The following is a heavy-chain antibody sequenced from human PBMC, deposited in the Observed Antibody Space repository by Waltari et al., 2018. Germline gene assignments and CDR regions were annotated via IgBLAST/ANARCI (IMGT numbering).Heavy chain of an antibody. D-gene: IGHD2-2*01. Sequence: QVQLVQSGAEVKKPGASVKVSCKASGYTFTGYYMHWVRQAPGQGLEWMGRINPNSGGTNYAQKFQGRVTMTSDTSISTAYMELSRLRSDDTAVYYCARAVVVPAATHNWFDPWGQGTLVTVSS. V-gene: IGHV1-2*06. CDR3: ARAVVVPAATHNWFDP. J-gene: IGHJ5*02. CDR1: GYTFTGYY. CDR2: INPNSGGT.